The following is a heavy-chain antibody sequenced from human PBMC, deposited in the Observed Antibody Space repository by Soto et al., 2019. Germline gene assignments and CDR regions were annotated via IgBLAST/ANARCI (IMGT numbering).Heavy chain of an antibody. D-gene: IGHD5-12*01. CDR2: ISSSSSYI. CDR1: GFTFSSYS. V-gene: IGHV3-21*01. CDR3: AREADRRDGYNWAPAYGMDV. Sequence: GGSLRLSCAASGFTFSSYSMNWVRQAPGKGLEWVSSISSSSSYICYADSVKGRFXXXXDXAXXXLYLQMNXLRAEDTAVYYCAREADRRDGYNWAPAYGMDVWGQGTTVTVSS. J-gene: IGHJ6*02.